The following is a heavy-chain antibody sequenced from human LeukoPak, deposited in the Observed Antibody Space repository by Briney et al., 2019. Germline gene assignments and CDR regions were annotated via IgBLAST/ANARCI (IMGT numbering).Heavy chain of an antibody. Sequence: PGGSLRLSCAASGFTFSSYWMHWVRQAPGKGLVWVSRINSDGSSTSYADSVKGRFTISRDNAKNTLHLQMNSLRAEDTAVYYCARVYDVNWGGFDYWGQGTLVTVSS. CDR2: INSDGSST. CDR3: ARVYDVNWGGFDY. D-gene: IGHD7-27*01. CDR1: GFTFSSYW. J-gene: IGHJ4*02. V-gene: IGHV3-74*01.